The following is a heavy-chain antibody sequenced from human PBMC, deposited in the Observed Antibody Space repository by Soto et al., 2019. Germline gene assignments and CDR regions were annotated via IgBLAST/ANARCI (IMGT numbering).Heavy chain of an antibody. V-gene: IGHV4-59*01. D-gene: IGHD2-8*01. CDR3: ARYNSYAIDY. CDR2: IHYSGTT. CDR1: GGSITSYR. Sequence: SETLSLTCKVSGGSITSYRWSWIRQPPGKGLEWIANIHYSGTTNYNPSLASRVTLSVDTSKNQFSLKMTSVTAADRAMYFCARYNSYAIDYWGRGTLVTVSS. J-gene: IGHJ4*02.